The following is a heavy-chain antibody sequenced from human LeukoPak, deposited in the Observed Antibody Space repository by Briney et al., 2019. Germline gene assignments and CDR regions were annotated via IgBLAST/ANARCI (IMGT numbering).Heavy chain of an antibody. V-gene: IGHV1-8*03. CDR1: GYTFTGYY. D-gene: IGHD6-6*01. CDR3: ALPGGYSSSAFDY. J-gene: IGHJ4*02. CDR2: INPNSGNT. Sequence: ASVKVSCKASGYTFTGYYMHWVRQAPGQGLEWMGWINPNSGNTGYAQKFQGRVTITRNTSISTAYMELSSLRSEDTAVYYCALPGGYSSSAFDYWGQGTLVAVSS.